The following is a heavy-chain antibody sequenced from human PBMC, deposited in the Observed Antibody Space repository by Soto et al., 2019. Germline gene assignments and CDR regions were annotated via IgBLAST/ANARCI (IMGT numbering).Heavy chain of an antibody. Sequence: QVQLVQSGAEVKKPGSSVKVSCKASGGTFSTYTISWVRQAPRQGLEWMGRIAPIINIPDYSQKFQGRVTITADKSTTTAYMELSSLRSEDTAVYYCARAMCFGGSCYLEVWGQGTLVTVSS. CDR2: IAPIINIP. D-gene: IGHD2-15*01. J-gene: IGHJ4*02. CDR3: ARAMCFGGSCYLEV. CDR1: GGTFSTYT. V-gene: IGHV1-69*02.